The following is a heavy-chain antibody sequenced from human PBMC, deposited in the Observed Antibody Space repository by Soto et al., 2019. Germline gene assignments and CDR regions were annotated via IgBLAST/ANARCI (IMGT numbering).Heavy chain of an antibody. D-gene: IGHD3-10*01. Sequence: SETLSLTCAVYGGSFIGYYWSWIRQPPGKGLEWIGEINHSGSTNYNPSLKSRVTISVDTSKNQFSLKLSSVTAADTAVYYCARGNQYYYGSGSYYNNWFDPWGQGTLVTSPQ. J-gene: IGHJ5*02. CDR1: GGSFIGYY. V-gene: IGHV4-34*01. CDR2: INHSGST. CDR3: ARGNQYYYGSGSYYNNWFDP.